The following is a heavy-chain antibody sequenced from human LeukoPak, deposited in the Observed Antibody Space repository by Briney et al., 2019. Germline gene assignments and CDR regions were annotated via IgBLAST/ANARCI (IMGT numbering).Heavy chain of an antibody. CDR3: ARLPLRFLPSHFDY. CDR2: VYYSGNT. V-gene: IGHV4-39*07. CDR1: GDSISNTSYY. J-gene: IGHJ4*02. Sequence: SETLSLTCSVSGDSISNTSYYWGWVRQPPGKGLEWIGSVYYSGNTYYNPSLKSRVTTSVDTSKSEFSLRLNSVTAADTAVYYCARLPLRFLPSHFDYWGQGTLVTVSS. D-gene: IGHD3-3*01.